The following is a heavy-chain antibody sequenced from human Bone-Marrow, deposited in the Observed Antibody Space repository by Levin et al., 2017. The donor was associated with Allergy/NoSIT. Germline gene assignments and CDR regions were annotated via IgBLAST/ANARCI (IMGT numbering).Heavy chain of an antibody. D-gene: IGHD3-16*02. CDR3: ARDFKMITFGGVIEDYYYYYGMDV. CDR1: GFTFSDYY. CDR2: ISSSGSTI. V-gene: IGHV3-11*01. Sequence: GGSLRLSCAASGFTFSDYYMSWIRQAPGKGLEWVSYISSSGSTIYYADSVKGRFTISRDNAKNSLYLQMNSLRAEDTAVYYCARDFKMITFGGVIEDYYYYYGMDVWGQGTTVTVSS. J-gene: IGHJ6*02.